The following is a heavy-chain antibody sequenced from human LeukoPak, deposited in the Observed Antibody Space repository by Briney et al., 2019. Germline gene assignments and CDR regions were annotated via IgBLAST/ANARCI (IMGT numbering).Heavy chain of an antibody. CDR2: AYYTGNT. CDR3: ARHRSPVVLPPPWFDP. V-gene: IGHV4-39*01. CDR1: GCSIDSSRYY. Sequence: SDTLSLTCTVSGCSIDSSRYYWGWVRQSPGKGLEWIGTAYYTGNTYSNPSLRSRATISMDTSKNQFSLTLNSVTAADTAVYYCARHRSPVVLPPPWFDPWGQGTLVTVSS. J-gene: IGHJ5*02. D-gene: IGHD2-2*01.